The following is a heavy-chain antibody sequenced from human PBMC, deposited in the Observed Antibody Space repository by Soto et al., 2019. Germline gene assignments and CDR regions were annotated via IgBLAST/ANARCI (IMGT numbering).Heavy chain of an antibody. CDR1: GFSLPTSLMT. CDR2: AQ. V-gene: IGHV2-5*01. J-gene: IGHJ4*02. D-gene: IGHD3-16*01. Sequence: SGPTLVNPTQTLTLTCTVSGFSLPTSLMTLGWIRQPPGKAPEWLALAQQYSPSLQSRLTFSKDASKNQVVLTMTDVDAADTATYDCNLKHDSNMGPFDWAPGIQVTLSS. CDR3: NLKHDSNMGPFD.